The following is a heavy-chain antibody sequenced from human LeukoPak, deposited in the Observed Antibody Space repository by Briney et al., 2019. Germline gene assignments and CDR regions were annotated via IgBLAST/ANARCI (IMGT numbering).Heavy chain of an antibody. J-gene: IGHJ4*02. V-gene: IGHV3-74*01. CDR1: GFTYRSYR. D-gene: IGHD3-3*01. Sequence: GGSLRLSCVAIGFTYRSYRMHGADPPQGTGLVGVSRINSDGRSTSYAASVKGRFTTPRDNAKKALYLQMNSRRAEDTAVYYCARGRRSGYQLDYWGQGTLVTVSS. CDR3: ARGRRSGYQLDY. CDR2: INSDGRST.